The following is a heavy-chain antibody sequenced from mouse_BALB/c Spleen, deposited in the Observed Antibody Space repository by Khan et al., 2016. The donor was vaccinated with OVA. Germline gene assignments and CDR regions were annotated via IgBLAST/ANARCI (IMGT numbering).Heavy chain of an antibody. Sequence: QVQLKQSGAELVRPGSSVKISCKASGYAFSNYLMNWVKQGPGQGLEWIGQIYPGDDNTNYNGKFKDKATLTADTSSTTAYMQLSSLTSEDSAVYFCARSGYDYVAYWGEGTLVTVSA. J-gene: IGHJ3*01. CDR1: GYAFSNYL. CDR2: IYPGDDNT. V-gene: IGHV1-80*01. CDR3: ARSGYDYVAY. D-gene: IGHD2-14*01.